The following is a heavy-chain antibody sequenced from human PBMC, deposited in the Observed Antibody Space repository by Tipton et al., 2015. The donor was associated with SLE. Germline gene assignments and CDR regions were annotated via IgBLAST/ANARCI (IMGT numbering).Heavy chain of an antibody. V-gene: IGHV4-59*01. CDR2: IYYSGST. CDR3: ARSSATGFYYMDV. CDR1: GVSISTYY. J-gene: IGHJ6*03. D-gene: IGHD3-10*01. Sequence: TLSLTCNVSGVSISTYYWSWIQQPPGKGLEWIGYIYYSGSTNYNPSLKSRVTISVDTSKNEFSLKLSSVTAADTAVYYCARSSATGFYYMDVWGKGTTVTVSS.